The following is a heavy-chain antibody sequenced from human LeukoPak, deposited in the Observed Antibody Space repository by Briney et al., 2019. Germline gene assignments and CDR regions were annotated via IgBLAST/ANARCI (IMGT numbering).Heavy chain of an antibody. D-gene: IGHD6-13*01. CDR1: GGSISSSSYY. V-gene: IGHV4-39*01. CDR2: IYYSGST. Sequence: KPSETLSLTCTVSGGSISSSSYYWGWIRQPPGKGLEWIGSIYYSGSTYYNPSLKSRVTISVDTSKNQFSLKLSPVTAADTAVYYCARLVAAADHAEYFQHWGQGTLVTVS. CDR3: ARLVAAADHAEYFQH. J-gene: IGHJ1*01.